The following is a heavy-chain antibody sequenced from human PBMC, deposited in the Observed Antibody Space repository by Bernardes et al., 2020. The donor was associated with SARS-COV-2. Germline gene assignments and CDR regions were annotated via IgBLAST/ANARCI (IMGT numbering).Heavy chain of an antibody. J-gene: IGHJ2*01. CDR1: GYSFTSYW. CDR3: ARLGSRWSNRYFDL. CDR2: TDPSDSYT. D-gene: IGHD2-15*01. Sequence: ESLKISCKGSGYSFTSYWISWVRQMPGKGLEWMGRTDPSDSYTNYSPSFQGHVTISADKSISTVYLQWSRLKASDTAMYYCARLGSRWSNRYFDLWGRGTLVTVSS. V-gene: IGHV5-10-1*01.